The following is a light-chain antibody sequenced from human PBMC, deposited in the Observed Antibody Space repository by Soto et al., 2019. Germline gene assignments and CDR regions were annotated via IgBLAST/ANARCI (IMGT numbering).Light chain of an antibody. CDR2: GAS. J-gene: IGKJ5*01. Sequence: EIVLTQSPDTLSLSPGERATLFCRASQSLSIGSLAWYQQKPGQAPRLLIYGASTRATGIPARFSGSGSGTEFTLTIRSLQSEDFAVYYCQQYNNWPPITFGQGTRREIK. V-gene: IGKV3-15*01. CDR1: QSLSIGS. CDR3: QQYNNWPPIT.